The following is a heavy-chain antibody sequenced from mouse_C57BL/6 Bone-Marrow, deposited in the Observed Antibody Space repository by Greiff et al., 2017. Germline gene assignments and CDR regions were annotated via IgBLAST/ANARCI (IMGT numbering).Heavy chain of an antibody. D-gene: IGHD2-13*01. J-gene: IGHJ4*01. Sequence: EVMLVESGGGLVKPGGSLTLSCAASGFTFSDYGMHWVRQAPEKGLEWVAYISSGSSTIYYADTVKGRFTISRDNAKNTLFLQMTSLRSEDTAMYYCASDFYYYAMDYWGQGTSVTVSS. CDR3: ASDFYYYAMDY. CDR2: ISSGSSTI. V-gene: IGHV5-17*01. CDR1: GFTFSDYG.